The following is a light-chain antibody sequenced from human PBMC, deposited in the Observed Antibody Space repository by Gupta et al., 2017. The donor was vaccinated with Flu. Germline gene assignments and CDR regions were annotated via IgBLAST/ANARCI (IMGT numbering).Light chain of an antibody. CDR2: GAS. CDR3: KQYNKRPPLT. J-gene: IGKJ1*01. Sequence: EIVMTPSPATLSVSTGERATLSCWASQSVGPNLAWYQQKVGQAPRLLVFGASTRATGIPARFGGRGSGTEFTLTISSLQSEDVAVYYCKQYNKRPPLTFGQGTKVEIK. V-gene: IGKV3D-15*01. CDR1: QSVGPN.